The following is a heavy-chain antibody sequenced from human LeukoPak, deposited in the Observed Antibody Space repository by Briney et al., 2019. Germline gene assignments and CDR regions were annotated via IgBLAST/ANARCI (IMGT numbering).Heavy chain of an antibody. J-gene: IGHJ4*02. Sequence: GESLKISCKGSGYSFTDYWIGWVRQMAGKGLEWMAIIYPGDSKIKYSPSFQGQVTISVDKSISTAYLQWSSLKASDSDMYYCARHEQSSSWSTFDYWGQGTLVTVSS. CDR1: GYSFTDYW. CDR2: IYPGDSKI. D-gene: IGHD6-19*01. V-gene: IGHV5-51*01. CDR3: ARHEQSSSWSTFDY.